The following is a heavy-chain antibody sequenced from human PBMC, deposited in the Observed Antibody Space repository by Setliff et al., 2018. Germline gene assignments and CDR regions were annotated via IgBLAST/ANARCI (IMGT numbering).Heavy chain of an antibody. D-gene: IGHD3-22*01. Sequence: SETLSLTCGVSGSSITSSNWWSWVRQAPGKGLEWVGQIFHSGSTHFNPSLKSRLTMSVDQSKNQFSLRLRPVTAADTAVYFCARDDPNHYDVSGYSVGYFDYWGQGTPVTVSS. CDR3: ARDDPNHYDVSGYSVGYFDY. J-gene: IGHJ4*02. CDR1: GSSITSSNW. CDR2: IFHSGST. V-gene: IGHV4-4*02.